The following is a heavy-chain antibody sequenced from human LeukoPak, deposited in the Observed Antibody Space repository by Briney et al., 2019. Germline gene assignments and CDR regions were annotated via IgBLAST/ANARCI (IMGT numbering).Heavy chain of an antibody. V-gene: IGHV4-59*01. CDR3: AREGLGDTSGCHYFDY. CDR2: IYYSGIT. D-gene: IGHD3-22*01. Sequence: PSETLSLTCTVSGGSISSYYWSWIRQPPGKGLEWIGFIYYSGITNYNPSLKSRVSISVDTSKNQFSLELSSVTAADTAVYYCAREGLGDTSGCHYFDYWGQGTLVTVSS. CDR1: GGSISSYY. J-gene: IGHJ4*02.